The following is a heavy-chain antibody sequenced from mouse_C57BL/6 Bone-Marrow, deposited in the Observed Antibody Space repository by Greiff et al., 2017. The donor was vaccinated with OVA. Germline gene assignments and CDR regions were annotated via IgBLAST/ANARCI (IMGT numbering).Heavy chain of an antibody. CDR2: IYWDDDK. CDR1: GFSLSTSGMG. D-gene: IGHD1-1*01. CDR3: ARSGYYGSSYWYFDV. J-gene: IGHJ1*03. V-gene: IGHV8-12*01. Sequence: QVTLKVSGPGILQSSQTLSLTCSFSGFSLSTSGMGVSWIRQPSGKGLEWLAHIYWDDDKRYNPSLKSRLTISKDTSRNQVFRKITSVDTADTATYYCARSGYYGSSYWYFDVWGTGTTVTVSS.